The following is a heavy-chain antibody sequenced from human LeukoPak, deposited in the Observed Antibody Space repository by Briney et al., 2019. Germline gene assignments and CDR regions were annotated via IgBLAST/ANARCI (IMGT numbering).Heavy chain of an antibody. CDR2: ISSSSSYI. Sequence: GGSLRLSCAASGFTFNSYGMNWVRQAPGKGLEWASYISSSSSYIYYADSVKGRFTISRDNAKNSLYLQMNSLRAEDTAVYYCARGFGYSYGYDYWGQGTLVTVSS. CDR3: ARGFGYSYGYDY. CDR1: GFTFNSYG. D-gene: IGHD5-18*01. J-gene: IGHJ4*02. V-gene: IGHV3-21*05.